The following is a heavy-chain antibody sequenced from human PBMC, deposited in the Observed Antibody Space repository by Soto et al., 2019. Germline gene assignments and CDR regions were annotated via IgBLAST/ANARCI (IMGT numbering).Heavy chain of an antibody. CDR3: AKDREAAVGPGAFDI. V-gene: IGHV3-21*01. Sequence: LRLSCAASGFTFSSNTMNWVRQAPGKGLEWVSSISTTSRYIYYGDSVKGRFTISRDNAKNSLYLQMNSLRAEDTAVYYCAKDREAAVGPGAFDIWGQGTMVTVSS. CDR2: ISTTSRYI. CDR1: GFTFSSNT. J-gene: IGHJ3*02. D-gene: IGHD6-13*01.